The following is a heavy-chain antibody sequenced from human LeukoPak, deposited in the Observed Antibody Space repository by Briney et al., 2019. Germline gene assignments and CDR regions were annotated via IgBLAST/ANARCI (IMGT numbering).Heavy chain of an antibody. J-gene: IGHJ3*02. CDR3: ARTNKYDRSGYYYVEAFDI. D-gene: IGHD3-22*01. Sequence: SETLSLTCAVYGGSFSGYYWSWIRQPPAKGLEWIGEINHSGSTNYNPSLKSRVTISLDTSNNQFSVKLSSVTDAYTAVYYCARTNKYDRSGYYYVEAFDIWGQGTLVSVSS. V-gene: IGHV4-34*01. CDR1: GGSFSGYY. CDR2: INHSGST.